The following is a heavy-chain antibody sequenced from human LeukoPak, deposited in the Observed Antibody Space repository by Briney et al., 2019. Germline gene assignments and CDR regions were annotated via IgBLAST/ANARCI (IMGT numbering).Heavy chain of an antibody. D-gene: IGHD3-10*01. CDR3: VTSWVRQQRDF. Sequence: GGSLRLSCAASGFSFKDYWMSWVRQAPGKGLEWVADIEPDGSGKTYVDSVKGRFSISRDNAQQPLYLQMDTLTAEDTAVYYCVTSWVRQQRDFWGQGILVTVSP. CDR1: GFSFKDYW. V-gene: IGHV3-7*01. CDR2: IEPDGSGK. J-gene: IGHJ4*02.